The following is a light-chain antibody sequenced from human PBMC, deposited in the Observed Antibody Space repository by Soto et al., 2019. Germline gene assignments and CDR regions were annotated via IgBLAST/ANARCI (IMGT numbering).Light chain of an antibody. CDR3: QQYGSSPLT. CDR2: GAS. Sequence: EVMLIQSPATLSMSPGERATRSCRASETVATNLAWYQQKPGQAPRLLIYGASSRATGIPDRFSGSGSGTDFTLTISRLEPEDFAVYYCQQYGSSPLTFGGGTKVDIK. V-gene: IGKV3-20*01. CDR1: ETVATN. J-gene: IGKJ4*01.